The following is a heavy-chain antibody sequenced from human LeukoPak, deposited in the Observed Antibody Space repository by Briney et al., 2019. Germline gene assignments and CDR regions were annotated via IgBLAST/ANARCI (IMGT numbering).Heavy chain of an antibody. V-gene: IGHV4-59*12. J-gene: IGHJ4*02. D-gene: IGHD4-11*01. Sequence: SETLSLTCTVSVDSISSYFWSSIRQPPGKGLERIGYINYSGSTNYNPSLKSRVTKSVDTSKNQFSLKLSSVTAADTAVYYCARDSPSTVPNDYWGQGTLVTVSS. CDR1: VDSISSYF. CDR2: INYSGST. CDR3: ARDSPSTVPNDY.